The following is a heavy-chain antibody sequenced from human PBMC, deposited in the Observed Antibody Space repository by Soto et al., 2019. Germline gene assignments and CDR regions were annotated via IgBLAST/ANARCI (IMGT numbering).Heavy chain of an antibody. J-gene: IGHJ4*02. CDR1: GFTFSNAW. CDR3: TTGRWLGEYYFDY. D-gene: IGHD3-10*01. V-gene: IGHV3-15*07. CDR2: IKSKTDGGTT. Sequence: EVQLVESGGGLVKPGGSLRLSCAASGFTFSNAWMNWVRQAPGKGLEWVGRIKSKTDGGTTDYAAPVKGRFTISRDDSKNTLYLQMNSLKTEDTAVYYCTTGRWLGEYYFDYWGQGTLVTVSS.